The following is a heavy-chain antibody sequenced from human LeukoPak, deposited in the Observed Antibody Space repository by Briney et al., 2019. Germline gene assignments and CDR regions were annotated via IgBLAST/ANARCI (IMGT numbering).Heavy chain of an antibody. D-gene: IGHD5-18*01. CDR1: GGSISSGGYY. Sequence: SQTLSLTCTVSGGSISSGGYYWSWIRQPPGKGLEWIGYIYHSGSTYYNPSLKSRVTISVDRSKNQFSLKLSSVTAADTAVYYCARGGYSYGTFDYWGQGTLVTVSS. CDR2: IYHSGST. CDR3: ARGGYSYGTFDY. V-gene: IGHV4-30-2*01. J-gene: IGHJ4*02.